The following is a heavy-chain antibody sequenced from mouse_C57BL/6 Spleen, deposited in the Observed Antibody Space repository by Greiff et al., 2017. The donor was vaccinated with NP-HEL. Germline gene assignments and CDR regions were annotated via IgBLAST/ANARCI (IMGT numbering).Heavy chain of an antibody. CDR1: GFSFNTYA. V-gene: IGHV10-1*01. D-gene: IGHD2-3*01. CDR2: IRSKSNKYAT. CDR3: VRGDGYYYAMDY. J-gene: IGHJ4*01. Sequence: EADGGLVQPKGSLKLSCAALGFSFNTYAMNWVRQAPGKGLEWVARIRSKSNKYATYYADSVKDRFTISRDDSESMLYLQMNNLKTEDTAMYYCVRGDGYYYAMDYWGQGTSVTVSS.